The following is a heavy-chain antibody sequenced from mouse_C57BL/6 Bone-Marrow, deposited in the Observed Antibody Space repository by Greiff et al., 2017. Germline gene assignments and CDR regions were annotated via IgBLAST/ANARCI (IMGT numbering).Heavy chain of an antibody. V-gene: IGHV1-52*01. Sequence: QVHVKQPGAELVRPGSSVKLSCKASGYTFTSYWMHWVKQRPIQGLEWIGNIDPSDSETHYNQKFKDKATLTVDKSSSTAYMQLSSLTSEDSAVYYCARAGIYYGNYWAMDYWGQGTSVTVSS. CDR3: ARAGIYYGNYWAMDY. D-gene: IGHD2-1*01. CDR1: GYTFTSYW. J-gene: IGHJ4*01. CDR2: IDPSDSET.